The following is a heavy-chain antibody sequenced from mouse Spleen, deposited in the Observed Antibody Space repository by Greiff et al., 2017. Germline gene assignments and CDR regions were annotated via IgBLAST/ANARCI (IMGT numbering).Heavy chain of an antibody. Sequence: QVQLKQPGAELVKPGASVKLSCKASGYTFTSYWMHWVKQRPGQGLEWIGEIDPSDSYTNYNQKFKGKATLTVDKSSSTAYMQLSSLTSEDSAVYYCARRIYYGNYDYAMDYWGQGTSVTVSS. CDR3: ARRIYYGNYDYAMDY. D-gene: IGHD2-1*01. CDR2: IDPSDSYT. J-gene: IGHJ4*01. CDR1: GYTFTSYW. V-gene: IGHV1-69*02.